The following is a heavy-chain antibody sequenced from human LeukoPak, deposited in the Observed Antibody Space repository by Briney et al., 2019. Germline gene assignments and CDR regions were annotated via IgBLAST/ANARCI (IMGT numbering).Heavy chain of an antibody. J-gene: IGHJ4*02. Sequence: GGSLRLSCAASGFTFSSYSMNWVRQAPGKGLEWVSSISSSSSYIYYADSVKGRFTISRDNAKNSLYLQMNSLRAEDTALYYCAKDMSGDAGIFDYWGQGTLVTVSS. D-gene: IGHD7-27*01. V-gene: IGHV3-21*04. CDR2: ISSSSSYI. CDR3: AKDMSGDAGIFDY. CDR1: GFTFSSYS.